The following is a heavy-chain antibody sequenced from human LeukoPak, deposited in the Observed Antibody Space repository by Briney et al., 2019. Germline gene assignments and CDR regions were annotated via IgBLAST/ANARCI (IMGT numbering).Heavy chain of an antibody. Sequence: GGSLRLSCAASGFSFTSYGMHWVRQAPGEGLEWVALITYDGYYKYYSDSVKGRFTISSYTSKNTLYLQMNSLRAEDTAVYYCARDLSPVVRASPMGYWGQGTLVTVSS. CDR1: GFSFTSYG. D-gene: IGHD3-10*01. CDR3: ARDLSPVVRASPMGY. J-gene: IGHJ4*02. V-gene: IGHV3-30*03. CDR2: ITYDGYYK.